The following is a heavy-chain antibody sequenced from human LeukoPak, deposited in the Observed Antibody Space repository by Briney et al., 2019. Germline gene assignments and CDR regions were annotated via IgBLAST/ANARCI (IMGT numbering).Heavy chain of an antibody. CDR1: GYSISSGYY. V-gene: IGHV4-38-2*02. J-gene: IGHJ3*02. CDR3: AREIPIAAAGTDAFDI. D-gene: IGHD6-13*01. Sequence: PSETLTLTCTVSGYSISSGYYWGWIRQPPGKGLEWVGSIHHSGSTYYNPSLKSRFTISVDSSKNQFSLKLSSVTAADTAVYYCAREIPIAAAGTDAFDIWGQGTMVTVSS. CDR2: IHHSGST.